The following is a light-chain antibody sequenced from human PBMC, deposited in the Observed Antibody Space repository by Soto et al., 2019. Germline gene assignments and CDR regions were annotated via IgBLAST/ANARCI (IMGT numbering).Light chain of an antibody. CDR2: AAY. CDR1: QGISNA. CDR3: QSYDSDRPT. Sequence: DIQMTQSPSSLSASVGDRVTITCRASQGISNALAWYQQKPGKGPELLIFAAYTLQSGVPSRFSGSGSGTDFTITITSLQPEDVATYFCQSYDSDRPTFGQGKRLDIK. V-gene: IGKV1-27*01. J-gene: IGKJ5*01.